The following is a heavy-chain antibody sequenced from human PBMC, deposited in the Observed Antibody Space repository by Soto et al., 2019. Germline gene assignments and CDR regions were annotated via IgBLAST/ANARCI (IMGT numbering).Heavy chain of an antibody. CDR3: ARQGSGSWGRDYYYSGMDV. V-gene: IGHV4-39*01. D-gene: IGHD1-26*01. Sequence: SETLSLTCTVSGGSISSSIYYWGWIRHPPGKGLEWIGSIYYSDITYYNPSLKSRVTISVDTSKNQFSLKLSSVTAADTAVYYCARQGSGSWGRDYYYSGMDVWGQGTTVTVSS. CDR1: GGSISSSIYY. J-gene: IGHJ6*02. CDR2: IYYSDIT.